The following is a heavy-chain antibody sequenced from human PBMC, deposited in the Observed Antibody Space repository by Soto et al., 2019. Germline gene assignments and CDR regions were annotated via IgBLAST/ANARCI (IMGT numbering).Heavy chain of an antibody. V-gene: IGHV4-39*01. Sequence: SETLSLTCTVSGGSISSSSYYWGWIRQPPGKGLEWIGSIYYSGSTYYNPSLKSRVTISVDTSKNQFSLKLSSVTAADTAVYYCARQHGSGSCPFDYWGQGTLVTVSS. CDR3: ARQHGSGSCPFDY. D-gene: IGHD3-10*01. J-gene: IGHJ4*02. CDR2: IYYSGST. CDR1: GGSISSSSYY.